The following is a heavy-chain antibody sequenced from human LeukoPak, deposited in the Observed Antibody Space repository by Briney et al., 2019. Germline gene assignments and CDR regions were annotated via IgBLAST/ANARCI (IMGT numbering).Heavy chain of an antibody. V-gene: IGHV1-46*01. CDR1: GYTFTNYY. CDR2: FNPIGDTT. CDR3: ARTYSGYDSSFMGNYYYMDV. J-gene: IGHJ6*03. D-gene: IGHD5-12*01. Sequence: GASVKVSCKASGYTFTNYYIHWVRQAPGQGLEWMGVFNPIGDTTGYAQKFQGRITMTRDTSTSTVYMELSSLRSEDTAVYYCARTYSGYDSSFMGNYYYMDVWGKGTTVTISS.